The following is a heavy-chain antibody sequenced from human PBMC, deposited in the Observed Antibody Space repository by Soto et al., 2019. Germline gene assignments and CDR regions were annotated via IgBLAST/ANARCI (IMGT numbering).Heavy chain of an antibody. CDR1: GYTFGSFS. V-gene: IGHV3-21*01. D-gene: IGHD3-9*01. J-gene: IGHJ4*02. CDR3: ARGPPRGVLSRYYFDD. CDR2: ISSSSSYI. Sequence: RGSLMLSCEASGYTFGSFSRNWVCQAPGKRLEWVSSISSSSSYIYYADSVKGRFTISRDNAKNSLYLQLKILRAEDTDVYYCARGPPRGVLSRYYFDDWAQGTLVTVSS.